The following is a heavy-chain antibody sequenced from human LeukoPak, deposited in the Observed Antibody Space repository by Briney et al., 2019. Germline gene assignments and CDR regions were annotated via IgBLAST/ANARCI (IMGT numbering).Heavy chain of an antibody. CDR3: AKPQPGAFEI. CDR2: INTNSGAT. Sequence: ASVNVSCKASGYSFTGYYVHWVRQAPGQGLEWMGWINTNSGATNYAQKFQGRVTMTRDTSISTAYMELSRLRSDDTAFYYCAKPQPGAFEIWGQGTMVTVSS. CDR1: GYSFTGYY. V-gene: IGHV1-2*02. D-gene: IGHD2-2*01. J-gene: IGHJ3*02.